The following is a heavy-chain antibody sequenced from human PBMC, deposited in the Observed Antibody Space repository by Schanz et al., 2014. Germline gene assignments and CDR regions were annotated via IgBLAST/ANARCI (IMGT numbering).Heavy chain of an antibody. CDR2: FIPILDVG. Sequence: QVQLVQSGAEVKKPGSSVKVSCKASRSTFSSYTISWVRQARGQGLEWVGRFIPILDVGNYAQQFQGRVTFTADKSTSTAYMELSSLRAEDTAVYYSASSGAGYSSSWDFDYWGQGTLVTVSS. CDR1: RSTFSSYT. D-gene: IGHD6-13*01. J-gene: IGHJ4*02. CDR3: ASSGAGYSSSWDFDY. V-gene: IGHV1-69*02.